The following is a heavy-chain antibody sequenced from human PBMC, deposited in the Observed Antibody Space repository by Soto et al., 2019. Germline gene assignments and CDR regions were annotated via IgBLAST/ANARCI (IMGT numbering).Heavy chain of an antibody. CDR1: GGTFSSYA. CDR2: IIPIFGTA. V-gene: IGHV1-69*12. J-gene: IGHJ4*02. Sequence: QVQLVQSGAEVKKPGSSVKVSCKASGGTFSSYAISWVRQAPGQGLEWMGGIIPIFGTANYAQKFQGRVTITADESTSTXYMELSSLRSEDTAVYYCARAKGTYYYDSSGRPFDYWGQGTLVTVSS. D-gene: IGHD3-22*01. CDR3: ARAKGTYYYDSSGRPFDY.